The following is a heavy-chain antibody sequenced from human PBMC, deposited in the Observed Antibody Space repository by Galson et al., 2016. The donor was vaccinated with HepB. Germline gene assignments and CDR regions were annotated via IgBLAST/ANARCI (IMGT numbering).Heavy chain of an antibody. CDR1: GLTFDDYG. CDR3: ARERASEYDLWSGYYNWIWDV. Sequence: SLRLSCAASGLTFDDYGMAWVRQAPGKGLEWVSSINWSGGSTGYADSVKGRFTISRDNAKNSLYLQMNSLRAEDTALYYCARERASEYDLWSGYYNWIWDVWGQGTTVTVSS. D-gene: IGHD3-3*01. J-gene: IGHJ6*02. CDR2: INWSGGST. V-gene: IGHV3-20*04.